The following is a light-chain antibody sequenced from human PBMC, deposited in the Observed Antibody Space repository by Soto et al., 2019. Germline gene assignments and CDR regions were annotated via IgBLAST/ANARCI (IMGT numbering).Light chain of an antibody. CDR1: QSVSGW. Sequence: IQMTQFPSTLSASLGDTVTVTCXASQSVSGWLAWYQQKPGEAPKLLIYDASALPRGVPSRFSGSGSGTEFTLTISSLQPDDFATYYCQHYNSYSEAFGQGTKVAIK. J-gene: IGKJ1*01. CDR3: QHYNSYSEA. V-gene: IGKV1-5*01. CDR2: DAS.